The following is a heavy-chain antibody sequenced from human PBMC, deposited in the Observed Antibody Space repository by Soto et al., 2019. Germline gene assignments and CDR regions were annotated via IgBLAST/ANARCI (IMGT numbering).Heavy chain of an antibody. CDR2: IWYDGSNK. CDR1: GFTFSSYG. J-gene: IGHJ4*02. CDR3: ARDSYCTNGVCYYFDY. V-gene: IGHV3-33*01. Sequence: GGSLRLSCAASGFTFSSYGMHWVRQAPGKGLEWVAVIWYDGSNKYYADSVKGRFTISRDNSKNTLYLQMNSLRAEDTAVYYCARDSYCTNGVCYYFDYWGQGTLVTVSS. D-gene: IGHD2-8*01.